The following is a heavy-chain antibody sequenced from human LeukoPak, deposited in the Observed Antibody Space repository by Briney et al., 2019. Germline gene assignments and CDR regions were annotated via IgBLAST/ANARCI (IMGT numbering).Heavy chain of an antibody. D-gene: IGHD6-13*01. V-gene: IGHV3-9*01. J-gene: IGHJ1*01. CDR2: ISWNSGSI. CDR3: AKGHSSSWLISAEYFQH. CDR1: GFTFDDYA. Sequence: GGSLRLSCAASGFTFDDYAMHWVRQAPGKGLEWGSGISWNSGSIGYADSVKGRFTISRDNAKNSLYLQMNSLRAEDTALYYCAKGHSSSWLISAEYFQHWGQGTLVTVSS.